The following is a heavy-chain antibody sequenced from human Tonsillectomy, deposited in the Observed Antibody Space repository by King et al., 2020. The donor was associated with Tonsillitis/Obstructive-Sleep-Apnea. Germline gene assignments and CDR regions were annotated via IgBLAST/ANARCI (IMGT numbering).Heavy chain of an antibody. CDR3: ARQQAYYYDSSGYSDWYFDL. CDR2: IYYSGST. CDR1: GGSTSSSSYY. V-gene: IGHV4-39*01. D-gene: IGHD3-22*01. Sequence: VQLQESGPGLVKPSETLSLTCTVSGGSTSSSSYYWGWIRQPPGKGLEWIGSIYYSGSTYYNPSLKSRVTISVDKAKNQFSLKLSSVTAADTSVYYCARQQAYYYDSSGYSDWYFDLWGRGTLVTVSS. J-gene: IGHJ2*01.